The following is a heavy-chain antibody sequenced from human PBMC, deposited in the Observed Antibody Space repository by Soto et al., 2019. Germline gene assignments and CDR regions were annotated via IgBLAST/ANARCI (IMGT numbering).Heavy chain of an antibody. V-gene: IGHV4-31*03. Sequence: TSEPLSLTCNVCGATLNSAGFYWTWIRQRPGKGLEWIGYVFATGTTQYSPSLESRLSMSLDTSRNQFSLRLTSVTVADSAVYYCARPLTYYDGPLVFWGQGNPVTVSS. J-gene: IGHJ4*02. CDR3: ARPLTYYDGPLVF. CDR1: GATLNSAGFY. D-gene: IGHD3-22*01. CDR2: VFATGTT.